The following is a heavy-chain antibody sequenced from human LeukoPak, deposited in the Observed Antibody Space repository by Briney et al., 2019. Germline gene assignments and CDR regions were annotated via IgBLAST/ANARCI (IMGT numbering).Heavy chain of an antibody. CDR1: GFTFSSYS. Sequence: GGSLTLSWAASGFTFSSYSMNWVRQAPGKGLEWVSSISTSSSYIYYADSVKGRFTISRDNARSSLYLQMNSLRAEDTAVYYCARGDLYYYDSSGGDYWGQGTLVTVSS. V-gene: IGHV3-21*01. D-gene: IGHD3-22*01. CDR3: ARGDLYYYDSSGGDY. CDR2: ISTSSSYI. J-gene: IGHJ4*02.